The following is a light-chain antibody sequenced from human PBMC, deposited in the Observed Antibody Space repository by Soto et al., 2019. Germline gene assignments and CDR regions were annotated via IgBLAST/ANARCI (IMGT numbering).Light chain of an antibody. Sequence: EIVMTQSPATLSVSPGERATLSCRASQSVSSNLAWYQQKPGQAPRFLIYGASTRATGIPARFSGSGSGTEFTLTISSLQSEDSAVYYCQQYSNWPRTFGQGTKVDNK. CDR2: GAS. V-gene: IGKV3-15*01. J-gene: IGKJ1*01. CDR1: QSVSSN. CDR3: QQYSNWPRT.